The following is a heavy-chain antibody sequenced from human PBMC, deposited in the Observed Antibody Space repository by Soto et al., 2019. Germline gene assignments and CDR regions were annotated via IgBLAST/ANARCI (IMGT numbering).Heavy chain of an antibody. CDR3: AKETYSGPLDY. J-gene: IGHJ4*02. V-gene: IGHV3-30*18. Sequence: QVQLVESGGGVVQPGRSLRLSCAASGFTFSSYGMHWVLQAPGKGLEWVAVISYDGSNNYYADSVKGRFTISRDNSKNTRYLQMNSLRAEDTAVYYCAKETYSGPLDYWGQGTLVTVSS. CDR2: ISYDGSNN. D-gene: IGHD2-15*01. CDR1: GFTFSSYG.